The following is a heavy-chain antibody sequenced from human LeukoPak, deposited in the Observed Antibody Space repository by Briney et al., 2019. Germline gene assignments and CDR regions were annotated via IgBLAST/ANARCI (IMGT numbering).Heavy chain of an antibody. J-gene: IGHJ4*02. CDR2: IIPIFGAA. D-gene: IGHD2-15*01. V-gene: IGHV1-69*06. Sequence: SVKLSCKASGGTFSSYAISWVRHAPGQGLEWMGGIIPIFGAANSAQKFQGRVTITADKCTSTAYMELSSLRSEDRAVYYCAARPLGYCSGGSCRDSYYFDYWGQGTLVTVSS. CDR1: GGTFSSYA. CDR3: AARPLGYCSGGSCRDSYYFDY.